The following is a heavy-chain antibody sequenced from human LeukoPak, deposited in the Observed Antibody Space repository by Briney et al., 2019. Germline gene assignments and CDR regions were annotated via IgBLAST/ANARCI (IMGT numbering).Heavy chain of an antibody. J-gene: IGHJ4*02. Sequence: GGSLRLSCAASGFTFDDYAMHWVRQAPGKGLEWVSGISWNSGSIDYADSVKGRFTISRDNAKNSLYLQMNSLGTEDTALYYCAKDTTSSSGWYYFDYWGQGTLVTVSS. CDR2: ISWNSGSI. CDR3: AKDTTSSSGWYYFDY. V-gene: IGHV3-9*01. D-gene: IGHD6-19*01. CDR1: GFTFDDYA.